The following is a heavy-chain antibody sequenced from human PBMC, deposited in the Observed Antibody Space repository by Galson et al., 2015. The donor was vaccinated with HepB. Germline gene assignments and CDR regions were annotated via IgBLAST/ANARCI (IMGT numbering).Heavy chain of an antibody. J-gene: IGHJ4*02. V-gene: IGHV2-70*11. CDR1: RFSLSTSGMC. D-gene: IGHD3-22*01. CDR2: IDWDDDK. Sequence: PALVKPTQTLTLTCTFSRFSLSTSGMCVSWIRQPPGKALEWLARIDWDDDKYYSTSLKTRLTISKDSSKNQVVLTMTNMDPVDTATYYCARIVRDSSGYYLGDYWGQGTLVTVSS. CDR3: ARIVRDSSGYYLGDY.